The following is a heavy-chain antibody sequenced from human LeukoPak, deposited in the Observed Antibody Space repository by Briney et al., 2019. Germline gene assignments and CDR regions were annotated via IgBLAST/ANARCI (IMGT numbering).Heavy chain of an antibody. CDR3: ARVEGGYSSGRYPLNY. Sequence: PGGSLRLSWAASGFAFSSYWMSWVRQAPGKGLEWVANIKQDGSEKYYVDSVKGRFTISRDNAKNPLYLQMNSLRAEDTAMYYCARVEGGYSSGRYPLNYWGQGTLVTVSS. V-gene: IGHV3-7*01. D-gene: IGHD6-19*01. CDR1: GFAFSSYW. CDR2: IKQDGSEK. J-gene: IGHJ4*02.